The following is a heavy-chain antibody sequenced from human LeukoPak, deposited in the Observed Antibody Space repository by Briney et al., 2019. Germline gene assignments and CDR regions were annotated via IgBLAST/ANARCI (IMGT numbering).Heavy chain of an antibody. D-gene: IGHD3-10*01. V-gene: IGHV6-1*01. J-gene: IGHJ4*02. CDR3: ARDINGFAQGGSGFDY. Sequence: SQTLSLTCAISGDSVSSNSATWNWVRQSPSRGLEWLGRTYYRSKWYNDYAVSMKSRITINPDTSKNQFSLQLNSVTPEDTAVYYCARDINGFAQGGSGFDYWGQGTLVTVSS. CDR2: TYYRSKWYN. CDR1: GDSVSSNSAT.